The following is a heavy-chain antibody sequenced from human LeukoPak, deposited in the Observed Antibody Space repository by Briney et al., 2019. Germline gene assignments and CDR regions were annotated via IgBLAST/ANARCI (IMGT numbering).Heavy chain of an antibody. V-gene: IGHV3-13*04. CDR2: IGTAADT. Sequence: GGSLRLSCAASGFTFSSYDMHWVRHATAKGLEWLSAIGTAADTYYPAPVNGLFTISRENAKNSLYLQMNSLRAGNAAVYYCARGSHTLIGHAFDIWGQGTMVTVSS. D-gene: IGHD3-22*01. CDR1: GFTFSSYD. CDR3: ARGSHTLIGHAFDI. J-gene: IGHJ3*02.